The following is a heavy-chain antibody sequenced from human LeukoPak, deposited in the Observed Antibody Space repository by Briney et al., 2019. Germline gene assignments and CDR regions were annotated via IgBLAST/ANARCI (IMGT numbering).Heavy chain of an antibody. V-gene: IGHV4-61*05. Sequence: KPSETLSLTCTVSGGSISSSSYYWGWIRQPPGKGLEWIGYIYYSGSTNYNPSLKSRVTISVDTSKNQFSLKLSSVTAADTAVYYCARMFRAYYYGSGRGYNWFDPWGQGTLVTVSS. D-gene: IGHD3-10*01. CDR2: IYYSGST. CDR1: GGSISSSSYY. J-gene: IGHJ5*02. CDR3: ARMFRAYYYGSGRGYNWFDP.